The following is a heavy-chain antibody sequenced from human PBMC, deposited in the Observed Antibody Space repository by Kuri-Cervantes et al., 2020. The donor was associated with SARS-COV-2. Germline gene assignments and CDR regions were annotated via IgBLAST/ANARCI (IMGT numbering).Heavy chain of an antibody. Sequence: SETLSLTCAVYGGSFSGYYWSWIRQPPGKGLEWIGEINHSGSTNYNPSLKCRVTISVDMSKNQFSLKLSYVTAADTAEDYCARGSESPPFDYWGQGTLVTVSS. CDR1: GGSFSGYY. CDR3: ARGSESPPFDY. V-gene: IGHV4-34*01. CDR2: INHSGST. D-gene: IGHD2/OR15-2a*01. J-gene: IGHJ4*02.